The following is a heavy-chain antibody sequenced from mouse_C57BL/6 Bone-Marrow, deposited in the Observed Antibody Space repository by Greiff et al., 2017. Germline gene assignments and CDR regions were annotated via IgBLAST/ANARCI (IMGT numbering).Heavy chain of an antibody. CDR2: IYPGSGNT. Sequence: QVQLQQSGAELVRPGASVKLSCKASGYTFTDYYINWVKQRPGQGLEWIARIYPGSGNTYYNEKFKGKATLTAEKSSSTAYMQLSSLTSEDSAVYFCARGESNKPSWFAYWGQGTLVTVSA. CDR3: ARGESNKPSWFAY. CDR1: GYTFTDYY. V-gene: IGHV1-76*01. J-gene: IGHJ3*01.